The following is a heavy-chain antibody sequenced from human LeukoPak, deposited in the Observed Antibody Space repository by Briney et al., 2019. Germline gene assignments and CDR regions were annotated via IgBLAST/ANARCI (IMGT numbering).Heavy chain of an antibody. CDR3: ARRSRIGTLYYLDY. V-gene: IGHV4-31*03. J-gene: IGHJ4*02. CDR2: IYYSGST. Sequence: SETLSLTCTVSGGSISSGGYYWSWIRQHPGKGLEWIGYIYYSGSTYYNPSLKSRVTISIDTSKNQFSLKLSSVTAADTAVYYCARRSRIGTLYYLDYWGQGTLVTVSS. CDR1: GGSISSGGYY. D-gene: IGHD1/OR15-1a*01.